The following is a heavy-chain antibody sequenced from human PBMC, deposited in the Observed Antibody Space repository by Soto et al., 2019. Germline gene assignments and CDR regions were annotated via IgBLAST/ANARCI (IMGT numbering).Heavy chain of an antibody. CDR3: ARDPPTTFSADL. Sequence: EVQLVESGGGLVQPGGSLRLSCTASGFTFTDHSMNWVRHAPGKGLEWISYINDIRYAIHYADSVKGRFAISSDNAKKRVFLQTHRLRVDDTGVYYCARDPPTTFSADLWGQGPVVTVSS. J-gene: IGHJ3*01. D-gene: IGHD5-12*01. CDR1: GFTFTDHS. CDR2: INDIRYAI. V-gene: IGHV3-48*04.